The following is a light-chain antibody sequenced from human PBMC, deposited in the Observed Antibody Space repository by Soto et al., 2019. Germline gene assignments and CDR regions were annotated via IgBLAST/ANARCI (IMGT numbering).Light chain of an antibody. V-gene: IGKV3-15*01. CDR1: QSCSSN. Sequence: EIVLTQSPAPLSVSPGERATLSFRASQSCSSNLAWYQQRPGRAPRLLMHGASTRATGVPARVSGSGSGTEFTLTISSLRSEDFAVYYCQQYNKWPITFGQGTRLEIK. J-gene: IGKJ5*01. CDR3: QQYNKWPIT. CDR2: GAS.